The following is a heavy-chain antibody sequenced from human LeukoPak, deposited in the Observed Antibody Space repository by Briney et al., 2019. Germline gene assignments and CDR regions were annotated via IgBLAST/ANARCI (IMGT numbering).Heavy chain of an antibody. CDR1: GGSISSSSYY. CDR2: IYYSGST. J-gene: IGHJ4*02. V-gene: IGHV4-39*02. D-gene: IGHD3-3*01. CDR3: VRDRWSGYYLSPNFDY. Sequence: SETLSLTCTVSGGSISSSSYYWGWIRQPPGKGLEWIGSIYYSGSTYYNPSLKSRVTISVDTSKNQFSLKLSSVTAADTAVYYCVRDRWSGYYLSPNFDYWGQGTLVTVFS.